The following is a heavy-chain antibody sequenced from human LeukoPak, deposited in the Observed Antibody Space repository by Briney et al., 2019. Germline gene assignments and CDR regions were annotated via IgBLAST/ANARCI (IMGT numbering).Heavy chain of an antibody. CDR1: VYTFTGYY. Sequence: ASVKVSCKASVYTFTGYYMHWVRQAPGQGLEWMGWINPNSGGTNYAQKLQGRVTMTRDTSISTAYMELSRLRSDDTAVYYCARERGIAARPRGNPNWLDPWGQGTLVTVSS. V-gene: IGHV1-2*02. CDR3: ARERGIAARPRGNPNWLDP. J-gene: IGHJ5*02. D-gene: IGHD6-6*01. CDR2: INPNSGGT.